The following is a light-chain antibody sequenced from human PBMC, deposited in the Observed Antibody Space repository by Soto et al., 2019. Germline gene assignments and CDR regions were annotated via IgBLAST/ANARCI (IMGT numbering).Light chain of an antibody. CDR1: SSDVGGYNA. V-gene: IGLV2-14*01. CDR3: GSYASGGAYV. CDR2: DVS. Sequence: QSGLTQPASVSGSPGQSITISCTGTSSDVGGYNAVSWYQQHPGKAPKLMIYDVSNRPSGASDRFSGSKSGNTASLTISGLQAEDEADYYCGSYASGGAYVFGTGTKVTVL. J-gene: IGLJ1*01.